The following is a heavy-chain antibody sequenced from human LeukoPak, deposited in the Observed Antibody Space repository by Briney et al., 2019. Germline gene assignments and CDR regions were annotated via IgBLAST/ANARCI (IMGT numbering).Heavy chain of an antibody. V-gene: IGHV4-39*07. CDR3: ARHGSTVTTARIDP. J-gene: IGHJ5*02. D-gene: IGHD4-17*01. Sequence: PSQSMSLACTVSGGSISSSSSYWGRLRQPPWKGLEWFMRIYYSVSTYYNTSLKSRLTISVDTSKNQFSLKLSSMTAADTAVYYCARHGSTVTTARIDPWGQGTLVTVSS. CDR1: GGSISSSSSY. CDR2: IYYSVST.